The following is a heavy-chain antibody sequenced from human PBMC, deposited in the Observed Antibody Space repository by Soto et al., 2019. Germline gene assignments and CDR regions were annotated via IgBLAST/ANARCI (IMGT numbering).Heavy chain of an antibody. D-gene: IGHD6-6*01. CDR1: GFTFSSYA. CDR3: AKDRIAARQGYYMDV. CDR2: ISGSGGST. J-gene: IGHJ6*03. Sequence: GGSLRLSCAASGFTFSSYAMSWVRQAPGKGLEWVSAISGSGGSTYYADSVKGRFTISRDNSKNTLYLQMNSLRAEDTAVYYCAKDRIAARQGYYMDVWGKGTTVTVSS. V-gene: IGHV3-23*01.